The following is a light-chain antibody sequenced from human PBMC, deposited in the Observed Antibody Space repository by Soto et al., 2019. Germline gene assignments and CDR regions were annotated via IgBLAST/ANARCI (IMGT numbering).Light chain of an antibody. CDR3: QSYDSRLSGSV. CDR1: SSNIGAGYD. Sequence: QSVLTQPPSVSGAPGQRVTISCTGSSSNIGAGYDVHWYQHLPGTAPKLLIYGNSNRPSGIPDRFSGSKSGTSASLAISGLQAEDEADYHCQSYDSRLSGSVFGGGTKLTVL. V-gene: IGLV1-40*01. J-gene: IGLJ3*02. CDR2: GNS.